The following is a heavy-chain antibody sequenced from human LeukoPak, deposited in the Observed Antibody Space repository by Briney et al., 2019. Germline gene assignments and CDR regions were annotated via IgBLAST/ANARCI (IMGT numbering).Heavy chain of an antibody. Sequence: PGGSLRLSCAAFGFIFSNHEMNWVRQAPGKGLEWVSYISGTGRTIYYADSVKGRFTISRDNAKNSVFLQMNSLRGEDTAVYYCARTLIAAVGASKYWLDPWGQGTLVTVSS. CDR2: ISGTGRTI. CDR3: ARTLIAAVGASKYWLDP. J-gene: IGHJ5*02. V-gene: IGHV3-48*03. D-gene: IGHD6-25*01. CDR1: GFIFSNHE.